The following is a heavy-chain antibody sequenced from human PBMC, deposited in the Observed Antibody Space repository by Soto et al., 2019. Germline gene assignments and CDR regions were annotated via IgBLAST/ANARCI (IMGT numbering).Heavy chain of an antibody. CDR3: ARDGHSYDFWSGYYSYYLDY. V-gene: IGHV1-46*01. Sequence: QVQLVQSGAEVKKPGASVKVSCKASGYTFTSYYMHWVRQAPGQGLEWMGIINPSGGSTSYAQKFQGRVTMTRDTATSTVYMELSSLRSEDTAVYYCARDGHSYDFWSGYYSYYLDYWGQGTLVTVSS. CDR2: INPSGGST. J-gene: IGHJ4*02. CDR1: GYTFTSYY. D-gene: IGHD3-3*01.